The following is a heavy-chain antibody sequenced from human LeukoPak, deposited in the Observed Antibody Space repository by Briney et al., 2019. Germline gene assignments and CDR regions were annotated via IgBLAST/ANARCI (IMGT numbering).Heavy chain of an antibody. D-gene: IGHD3-3*01. J-gene: IGHJ6*03. CDR3: ARGRVRRFLEWLPQNYYYYMDV. V-gene: IGHV4-34*01. Sequence: SETLSLTCAVYGGSFSGYYWSWIRQPPGKGLEWIGEINHSGSTNYNPSLKSRVTISVDTSKNQFSLKLSSVTAADTAVYYCARGRVRRFLEWLPQNYYYYMDVWGKGTTVTVSS. CDR2: INHSGST. CDR1: GGSFSGYY.